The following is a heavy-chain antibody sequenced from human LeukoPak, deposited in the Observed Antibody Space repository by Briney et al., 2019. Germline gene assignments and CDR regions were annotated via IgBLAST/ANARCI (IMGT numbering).Heavy chain of an antibody. CDR3: ATASGNGDYVLHPFDY. V-gene: IGHV1-24*01. Sequence: ASVKVSCKVSGYTLTELSMHWVRQAPGKGLEWMGGFDPEDGETIYAQKFQGRVTMTEDTSTDTAYMELSSLRSEDTAVYYCATASGNGDYVLHPFDYWGQGTLVTVSP. D-gene: IGHD4-17*01. CDR1: GYTLTELS. J-gene: IGHJ4*02. CDR2: FDPEDGET.